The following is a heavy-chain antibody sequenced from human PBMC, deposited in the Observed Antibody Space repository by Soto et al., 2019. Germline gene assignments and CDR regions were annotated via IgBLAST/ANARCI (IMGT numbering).Heavy chain of an antibody. CDR1: GYTFTSYY. D-gene: IGHD3-9*01. Sequence: ASVKVSCKASGYTFTSYYMHWVRQAPGQGLEWKGKINPSGGSTSYAQKFQGRVTMTRDTSTSTVYMELSSLRSEDTAVYYCARDVLRYFDWLLPRGAMDVWGQGTTVTVSS. CDR3: ARDVLRYFDWLLPRGAMDV. V-gene: IGHV1-46*01. CDR2: INPSGGST. J-gene: IGHJ6*02.